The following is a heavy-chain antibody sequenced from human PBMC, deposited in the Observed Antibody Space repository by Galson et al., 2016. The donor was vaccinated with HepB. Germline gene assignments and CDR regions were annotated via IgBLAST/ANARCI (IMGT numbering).Heavy chain of an antibody. CDR3: ARDPHYYESIY. J-gene: IGHJ4*02. D-gene: IGHD3-22*01. CDR2: MSYDGINK. Sequence: SLRLSCAASGFTFSNYAIHWVRQAPGKGLEWVAVMSYDGINKYYADSVKGRFIISSDNSKNTLYLQMNSLRAEDTAVYYCARDPHYYESIYWGQGTLVTVSS. V-gene: IGHV3-30-3*01. CDR1: GFTFSNYA.